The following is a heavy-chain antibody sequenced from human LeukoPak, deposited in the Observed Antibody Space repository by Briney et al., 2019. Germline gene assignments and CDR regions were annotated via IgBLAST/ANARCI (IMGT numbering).Heavy chain of an antibody. Sequence: SETLSLTCTVSRGSISSNSYYWGWIRQPPGKGLECIGGIYYTGTTYYNPSLKSRVTMSVDTSKNQFSLKLSSVTAADTALYYCARQSNGYFDYWGQGTLVTVSS. V-gene: IGHV4-39*01. D-gene: IGHD2-15*01. J-gene: IGHJ4*02. CDR3: ARQSNGYFDY. CDR1: RGSISSNSYY. CDR2: IYYTGTT.